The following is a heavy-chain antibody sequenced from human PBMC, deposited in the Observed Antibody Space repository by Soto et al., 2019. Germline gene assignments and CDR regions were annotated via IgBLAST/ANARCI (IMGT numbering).Heavy chain of an antibody. V-gene: IGHV5-51*01. J-gene: IGHJ4*02. CDR1: GYRFIDYW. CDR3: LRRYYDTSGPTVDY. Sequence: EVQLVQSGAEVKKPGESLKISCKGSGYRFIDYWIGWVRQMPGKGLEWMGIIYPGDSDTKYTPSFQGQVTISADKSVSTAYLQWSSLRASDTAMYYCLRRYYDTSGPTVDYWGQGTLVTVSS. D-gene: IGHD3-22*01. CDR2: IYPGDSDT.